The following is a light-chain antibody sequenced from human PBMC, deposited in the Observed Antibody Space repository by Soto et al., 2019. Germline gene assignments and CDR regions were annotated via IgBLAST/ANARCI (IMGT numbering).Light chain of an antibody. CDR2: KAS. Sequence: DIQMTQSPSSLPASVVDRVTITCRTSQSISSWLAWYQQKPGKAPKLLIYKASTLKSGVPSRFSGSGSGPDFTLTISSLQPEDSATYFCQQLNSYPQTCGQGTRLE. V-gene: IGKV1-5*03. J-gene: IGKJ5*01. CDR3: QQLNSYPQT. CDR1: QSISSW.